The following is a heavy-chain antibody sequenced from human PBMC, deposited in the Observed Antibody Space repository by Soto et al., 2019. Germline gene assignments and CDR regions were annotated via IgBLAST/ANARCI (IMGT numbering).Heavy chain of an antibody. CDR2: INHSGST. V-gene: IGHV4-34*01. CDR1: GGSFSGYY. J-gene: IGHJ6*02. CDR3: ARGRSFYDSSGYYYRPYYYGMDV. D-gene: IGHD3-22*01. Sequence: QVQLQQWGAGLLKPSETLSLTCAVYGGSFSGYYWSWIRQPPGKGLEWIGEINHSGSTNYNPSLKSRVTISVDTSKNQFSLKLSSVTAADTAVYYCARGRSFYDSSGYYYRPYYYGMDVWGQGTTVTVSS.